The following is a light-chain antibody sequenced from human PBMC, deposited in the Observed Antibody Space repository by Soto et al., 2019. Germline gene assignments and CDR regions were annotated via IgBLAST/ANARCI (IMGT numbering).Light chain of an antibody. J-gene: IGKJ1*01. Sequence: EIVMTQSPATLSVSPGERSTLSCRASQSVSSNLAWYQQKPGQAPRLLIYGASTRATGIPARFSGSGSGTEFTLTISSLQSEDFAVYYCQQYNNSWTFGQGTTGDIK. CDR2: GAS. V-gene: IGKV3-15*01. CDR3: QQYNNSWT. CDR1: QSVSSN.